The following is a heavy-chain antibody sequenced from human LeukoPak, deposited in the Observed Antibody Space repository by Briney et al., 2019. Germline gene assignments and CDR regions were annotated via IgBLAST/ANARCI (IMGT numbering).Heavy chain of an antibody. CDR3: ARHEPYYVHAFGI. CDR1: GYAFISYM. D-gene: IGHD3-10*02. J-gene: IGHJ3*02. V-gene: IGHV1-8*01. CDR2: VNPSSGST. Sequence: ASVKVSCKASGYAFISYMINWVRQAPGQGLEWLGWVNPSSGSTGYAQKFQGRVTMARDTSVSTAYMELSSLRSEDTAVYYCARHEPYYVHAFGIWGQGTMVTVSS.